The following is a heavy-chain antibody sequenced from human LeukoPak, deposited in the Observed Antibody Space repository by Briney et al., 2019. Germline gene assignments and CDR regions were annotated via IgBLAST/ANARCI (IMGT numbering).Heavy chain of an antibody. CDR3: ARDRGSGYDLRFDP. CDR2: INPNSGGT. V-gene: IGHV1-2*02. J-gene: IGHJ5*02. CDR1: GYTFTGYY. Sequence: ASVKVSCKASGYTFTGYYMHWVRQAPGQGLEWMGWINPNSGGTNYAQKFQGRVTMTRDTSISTAYMELSRLRSDDTAVYYCARDRGSGYDLRFDPWGQGTLVTVSS. D-gene: IGHD5-12*01.